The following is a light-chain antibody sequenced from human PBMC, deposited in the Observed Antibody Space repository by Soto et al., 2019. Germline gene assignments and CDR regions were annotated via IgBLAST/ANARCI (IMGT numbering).Light chain of an antibody. J-gene: IGLJ1*01. CDR3: SSYGGNSNYV. V-gene: IGLV2-8*01. CDR2: EVT. CDR1: SSDVGLYDY. Sequence: QSVLAQPPSASGSPGQSVTISCTGTSSDVGLYDYVSWYQQHPGKVPKLLIYEVTQPPSGVPDRFSGSKSGNTASLTVSGLQAEDEADYYCSSYGGNSNYVFGTGTKVTVL.